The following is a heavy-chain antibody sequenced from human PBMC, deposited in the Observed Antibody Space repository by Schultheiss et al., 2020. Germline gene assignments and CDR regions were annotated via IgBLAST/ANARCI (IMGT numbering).Heavy chain of an antibody. CDR3: TTWVLRTFDI. Sequence: GGSLRLSCAASGITFSSYWMSWVRQAPGKGLDWVANIKQDGSEIYYVDSVKGRFTISRDNPKNSLYLQMNSLKTDDTAVYYCTTWVLRTFDIWGQGTVVTVSS. J-gene: IGHJ3*02. CDR2: IKQDGSEI. D-gene: IGHD3-9*01. V-gene: IGHV3-7*03. CDR1: GITFSSYW.